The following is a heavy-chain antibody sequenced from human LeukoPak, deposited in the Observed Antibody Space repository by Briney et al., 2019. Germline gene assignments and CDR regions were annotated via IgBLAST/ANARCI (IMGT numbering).Heavy chain of an antibody. CDR1: GGSFSSYY. CDR3: ARHFSSTSSYNY. V-gene: IGHV4-4*09. D-gene: IGHD2-2*01. J-gene: IGHJ4*02. Sequence: SETLSLTCTVSGGSFSSYYSSWIRQPPGKRLEWIGYIYASGATNYNPSLKSRVTISVDTSKNQFSLKLSSVTAADTAVYYCARHFSSTSSYNYWGQGTLVTVSS. CDR2: IYASGAT.